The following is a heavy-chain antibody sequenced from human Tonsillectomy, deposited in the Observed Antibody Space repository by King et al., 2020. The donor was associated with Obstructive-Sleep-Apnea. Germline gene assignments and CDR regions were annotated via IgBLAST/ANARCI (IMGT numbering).Heavy chain of an antibody. CDR3: AKPSYVCCSVYSENLFAS. D-gene: IGHD3-3*01. J-gene: IGHJ4*02. Sequence: VQLQESGGGLVQPGGSLRLSCAASGFTFSNYAMSWIRQAPGKGVRWVCGVSGSGGSTSYADSVKGQVTLSRDNSRSTLFLQMNSLRAKETAVYYCAKPSYVCCSVYSENLFASWGPGTLFTVSS. CDR1: GFTFSNYA. V-gene: IGHV3-23*01. CDR2: VSGSGGST.